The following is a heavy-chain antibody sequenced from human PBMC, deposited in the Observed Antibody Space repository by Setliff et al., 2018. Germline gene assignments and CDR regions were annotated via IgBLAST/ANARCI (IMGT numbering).Heavy chain of an antibody. CDR1: GLTFSSYA. CDR2: ISGSGGST. CDR3: AKNGFGVVALGVNNWFDP. V-gene: IGHV3-23*01. D-gene: IGHD3-10*01. J-gene: IGHJ5*02. Sequence: PGGSLRPSCAASGLTFSSYAMSWVRQAPGKGLEWVSAISGSGGSTYYADSVKGRFTISRDNSKNTLYLQMNSLRAEDTAVYYCAKNGFGVVALGVNNWFDPWGQGTLVTVSS.